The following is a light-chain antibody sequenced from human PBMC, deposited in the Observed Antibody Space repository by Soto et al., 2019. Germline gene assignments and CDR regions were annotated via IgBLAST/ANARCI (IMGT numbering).Light chain of an antibody. CDR1: QSISSTY. CDR3: QQYGNSVYT. J-gene: IGKJ2*01. CDR2: GAS. Sequence: EIVLTQSPGTLSLSPGERATISCRASQSISSTYLAWYQQRPGQAPRLLIYGASSRATGIPDRFSGSGSGTDFSLPVSRLEPEDFAVYYCQQYGNSVYTFGQGTTLEIK. V-gene: IGKV3-20*01.